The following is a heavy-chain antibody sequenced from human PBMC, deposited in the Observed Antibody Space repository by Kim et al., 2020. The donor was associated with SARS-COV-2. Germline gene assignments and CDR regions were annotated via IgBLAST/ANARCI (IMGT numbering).Heavy chain of an antibody. CDR3: TTSRALRYFGLDV. Sequence: YAAPVKGRFTISRDDSKNTLYLQMNSLKTEDTAVYYCTTSRALRYFGLDVWGQGTTVTVSS. J-gene: IGHJ6*02. V-gene: IGHV3-15*01. D-gene: IGHD3-9*01.